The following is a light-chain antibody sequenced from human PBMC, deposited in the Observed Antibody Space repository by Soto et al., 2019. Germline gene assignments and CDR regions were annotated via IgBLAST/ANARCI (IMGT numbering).Light chain of an antibody. J-gene: IGKJ2*01. CDR3: QQSYSTPT. V-gene: IGKV1-39*01. CDR2: ASS. Sequence: DIQMTQSPSTLSASVGDRVTITCRTSQSVSIYVNWYQQKPGKAPILLIYASSSLQSGVPSRFSGSGSGTVFTLTISSLEPEDFATYYCQQSYSTPTFGQGTKVEIK. CDR1: QSVSIY.